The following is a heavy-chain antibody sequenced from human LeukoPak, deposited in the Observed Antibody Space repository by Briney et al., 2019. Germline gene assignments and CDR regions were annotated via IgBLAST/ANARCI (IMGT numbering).Heavy chain of an antibody. Sequence: SETLSLTCTVSGGSISSSSYYWGWIRQPPGKGLEWIGSIYYSGSTYYNPSLKSRVTISVDTSKNQFSLKLSSVTAADTAVYYCARQYSYGSFDYWGQGTLVTVAS. J-gene: IGHJ4*02. CDR3: ARQYSYGSFDY. CDR2: IYYSGST. CDR1: GGSISSSSYY. V-gene: IGHV4-39*01. D-gene: IGHD5-18*01.